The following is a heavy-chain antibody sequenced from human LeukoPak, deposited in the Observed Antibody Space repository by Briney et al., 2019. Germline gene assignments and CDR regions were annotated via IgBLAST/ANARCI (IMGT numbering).Heavy chain of an antibody. CDR1: GGSISSHY. J-gene: IGHJ6*03. Sequence: PSETLSFTCTVSGGSISSHYWSWIRQPPGKGLEWIGYIYYSGSTNYNPSLKSRVTISVDTSKNQFSLKLSSVTAADTAVYYCARERIVVVPAAKGYYYYYMDVWGKGTTVTVSS. V-gene: IGHV4-59*11. CDR2: IYYSGST. CDR3: ARERIVVVPAAKGYYYYYMDV. D-gene: IGHD2-2*01.